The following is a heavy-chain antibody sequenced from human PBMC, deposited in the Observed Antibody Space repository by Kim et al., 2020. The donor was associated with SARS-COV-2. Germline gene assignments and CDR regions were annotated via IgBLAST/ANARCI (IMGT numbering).Heavy chain of an antibody. CDR2: ISGSGGST. J-gene: IGHJ6*03. CDR1: GFTFSSYA. CDR3: AKDRGITMVRGVIVYYYYMDV. V-gene: IGHV3-23*01. D-gene: IGHD3-10*01. Sequence: GGSLRLSCAASGFTFSSYAMSWVRQAPGKGLEWVSAISGSGGSTYYADSVKGRFTISRDNSKNTLYLQMNSLRAEDTAVYYCAKDRGITMVRGVIVYYYYMDVWGKGTTVTVSS.